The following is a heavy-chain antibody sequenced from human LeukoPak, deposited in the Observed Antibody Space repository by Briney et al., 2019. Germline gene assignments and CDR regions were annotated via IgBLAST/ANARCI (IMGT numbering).Heavy chain of an antibody. CDR1: GFTFGGYA. CDR2: IRSKAYGGTT. J-gene: IGHJ4*02. D-gene: IGHD3-3*01. Sequence: PGRSLRLSCTASGFTFGGYAMSWVRQAPGKELEWVGFIRSKAYGGTTEYAASVKGRFTISRDDSKSIAYLQMNSLKTEDTAVYYCTRSYGFWSGYFDYWGQGTLVTVSS. V-gene: IGHV3-49*04. CDR3: TRSYGFWSGYFDY.